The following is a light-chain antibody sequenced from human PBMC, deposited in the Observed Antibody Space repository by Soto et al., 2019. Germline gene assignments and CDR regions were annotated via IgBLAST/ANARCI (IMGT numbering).Light chain of an antibody. J-gene: IGKJ5*01. V-gene: IGKV3-11*01. Sequence: EIVLTQSPATLSLSPGERATLSCRASQSVRSYLAWYQQKPGQAPRLLIYDASNRATGIPARFSGSGSGTEFTLTINSLQSEDFVVYYCQQYDNWPPTFGQGTRLEIK. CDR2: DAS. CDR3: QQYDNWPPT. CDR1: QSVRSY.